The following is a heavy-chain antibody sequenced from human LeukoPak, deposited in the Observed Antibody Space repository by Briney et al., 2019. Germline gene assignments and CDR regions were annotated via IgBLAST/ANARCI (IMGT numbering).Heavy chain of an antibody. CDR3: ARGTRRTSCCGDFDY. CDR1: GFTFSSYG. Sequence: GGSLRLSCAASGFTFSSYGMHWVRQAPDKGLEWVAFIRYDGSNKYYADSVKGRFTISRDNSQNTLYLQMNSLRAEDTAIYYCARGTRRTSCCGDFDYWGQGTLVTVSS. D-gene: IGHD2-2*01. CDR2: IRYDGSNK. V-gene: IGHV3-30*02. J-gene: IGHJ4*02.